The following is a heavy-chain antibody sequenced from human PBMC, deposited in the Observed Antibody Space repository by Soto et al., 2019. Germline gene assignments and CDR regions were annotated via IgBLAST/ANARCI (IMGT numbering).Heavy chain of an antibody. CDR2: MNPNSGNT. CDR3: ARGGYSYGYSGFDP. J-gene: IGHJ5*02. D-gene: IGHD5-18*01. V-gene: IGHV1-8*01. Sequence: ASVKVSCKASGYTFTSYDINWVRQATGQGLEWMGWMNPNSGNTGYAQKFQGRVTMTRNTSISTAYMELSSLRSEDTAAYYCARGGYSYGYSGFDPWGQGTLVTVSS. CDR1: GYTFTSYD.